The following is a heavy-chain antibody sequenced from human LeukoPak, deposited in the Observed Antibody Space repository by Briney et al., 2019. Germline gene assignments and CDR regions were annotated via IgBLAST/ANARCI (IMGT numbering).Heavy chain of an antibody. CDR3: ARVSVYSSGKAFDY. V-gene: IGHV3-21*01. Sequence: GGSLRLSCAASGFTFISYSMNWVRQAPGKGLEWVSSISSSSSYIYYADSVKGRFTISRDNAENSLYLQINSLRAEDTAVYYCARVSVYSSGKAFDYWGQGTLVTVSS. CDR2: ISSSSSYI. CDR1: GFTFISYS. D-gene: IGHD6-19*01. J-gene: IGHJ4*02.